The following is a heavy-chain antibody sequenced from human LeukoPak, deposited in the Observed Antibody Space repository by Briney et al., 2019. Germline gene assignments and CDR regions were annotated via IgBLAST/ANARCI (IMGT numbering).Heavy chain of an antibody. V-gene: IGHV3-30*02. CDR3: ARDLVDFGSYGFDY. Sequence: GGSLRLSCAASGFTFRNYGMHWVRQAPGMGLEWVAFIRYDGTEKYYVDSVKGRFSISRDNSKNTLYLQMNNLRAEDTAVYYCARDLVDFGSYGFDYWGQGTLVTVSS. J-gene: IGHJ4*02. CDR2: IRYDGTEK. CDR1: GFTFRNYG. D-gene: IGHD1-26*01.